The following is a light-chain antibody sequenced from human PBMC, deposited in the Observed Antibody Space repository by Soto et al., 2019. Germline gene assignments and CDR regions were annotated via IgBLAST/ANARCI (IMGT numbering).Light chain of an antibody. CDR2: DAS. Sequence: EIVLTQSPATLSLSPGERTTLSCRASQSVSSYLAWYQQKPGQAPRLLIYDASNRATGITARFSGSGSGTDFTLTISSLEPEDFAVYYCQQRSNWPPITFGPGTRLEIK. CDR3: QQRSNWPPIT. CDR1: QSVSSY. V-gene: IGKV3-11*01. J-gene: IGKJ5*01.